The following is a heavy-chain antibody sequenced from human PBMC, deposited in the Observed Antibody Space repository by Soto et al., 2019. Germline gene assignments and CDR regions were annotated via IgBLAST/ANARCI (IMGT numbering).Heavy chain of an antibody. V-gene: IGHV3-23*01. D-gene: IGHD5-12*01. CDR3: AKDKNDSGYDYGEYFDY. Sequence: GGSLRLSCAASGFTFSSYAMSWVRQAPGKGLEWVSAISGSGGSTYYADSVKGRFTISRDNSKNTLYLQVNSLRAEDTAVYYCAKDKNDSGYDYGEYFDYWGQGTLVTVSS. CDR2: ISGSGGST. CDR1: GFTFSSYA. J-gene: IGHJ4*02.